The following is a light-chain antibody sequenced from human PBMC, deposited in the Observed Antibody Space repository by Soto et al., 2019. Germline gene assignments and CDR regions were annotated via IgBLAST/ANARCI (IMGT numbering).Light chain of an antibody. Sequence: NCMLTQPHSVSESPGKKVTISCTRSSGSIASNSVQWYQQRPGSAPTTVIYEDNQRPSGVPDRFSGSTDGSSNSASLTISGLQTEDEADSYCQSDDTSPGVFGGGTKVTVL. J-gene: IGLJ2*01. CDR1: SGSIASNS. CDR3: QSDDTSPGV. V-gene: IGLV6-57*04. CDR2: EDN.